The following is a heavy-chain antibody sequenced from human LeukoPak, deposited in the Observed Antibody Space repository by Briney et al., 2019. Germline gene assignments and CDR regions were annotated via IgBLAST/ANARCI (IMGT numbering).Heavy chain of an antibody. CDR3: ARYRALGWYYFDY. CDR1: GFTFSSYW. V-gene: IGHV3-7*01. J-gene: IGHJ4*02. D-gene: IGHD6-19*01. Sequence: PGGSLRLSCAASGFTFSSYWMSWVRQAPGKGLEWVANIKQDGSEKYCVDSVKGRFTISRDNAKNSLYLQMNSLRAEDTAVYYCARYRALGWYYFDYWGQGTLVTVSS. CDR2: IKQDGSEK.